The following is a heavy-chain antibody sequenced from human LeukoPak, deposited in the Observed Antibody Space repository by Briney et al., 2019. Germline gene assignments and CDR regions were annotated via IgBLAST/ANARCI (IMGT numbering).Heavy chain of an antibody. V-gene: IGHV3-21*01. CDR2: ISSGNTYI. CDR1: GFTFSDYT. D-gene: IGHD1-26*01. CDR3: AKLSGSYTGPFDY. J-gene: IGHJ4*02. Sequence: GGSLRLSCEASGFTFSDYTMNWVRQAPGKGLEWVSSISSGNTYIYYADSVKGRFTISRDNSKNTLYLQMNSLRAEDTAVYYCAKLSGSYTGPFDYWGQGTLVTVSS.